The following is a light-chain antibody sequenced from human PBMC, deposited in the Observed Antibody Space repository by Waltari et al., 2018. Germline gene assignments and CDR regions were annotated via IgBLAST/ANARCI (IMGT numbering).Light chain of an antibody. CDR1: ARDVAFYNY. V-gene: IGLV2-14*03. CDR3: NSYTGSSSWV. Sequence: ASVTGSPGQSITISCTGTARDVAFYNYVSWYQQHPGKAPKVIIYDVSERPSGVSNRFSGSKSGNTAYLTISGLQAEDEADYSCNSYTGSSSWVFGGGTKLTV. CDR2: DVS. J-gene: IGLJ3*02.